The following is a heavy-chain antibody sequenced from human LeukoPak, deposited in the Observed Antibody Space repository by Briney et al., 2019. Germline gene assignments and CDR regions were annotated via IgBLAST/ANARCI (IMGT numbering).Heavy chain of an antibody. D-gene: IGHD3-3*01. CDR1: GFTFTSSA. J-gene: IGHJ4*02. Sequence: GASVKVSCKASGFTFTSSAVQWVRQARGQRLEWIGWIVVGSGNTNYAQKFQERVTVTRDMSTSTAYMELSSLRSEDTAVYYCAAWYYDFWSGYYPSPGYWGQGTLVTVSS. CDR3: AAWYYDFWSGYYPSPGY. V-gene: IGHV1-58*01. CDR2: IVVGSGNT.